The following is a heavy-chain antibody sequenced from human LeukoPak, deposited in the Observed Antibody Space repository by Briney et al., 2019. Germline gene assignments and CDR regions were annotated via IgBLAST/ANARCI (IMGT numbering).Heavy chain of an antibody. CDR3: ARHRGQWLVPDY. V-gene: IGHV4-59*08. CDR2: IYYSGST. J-gene: IGHJ4*02. Sequence: SETLFLTCTVSGGSISSYYWSWIRQPPGKGLEWIGYIYYSGSTNYNPSLKSRVTISVDTSKNQFSLKLSSVIAADTAVYYCARHRGQWLVPDYWGQGTLVTVSS. CDR1: GGSISSYY. D-gene: IGHD6-19*01.